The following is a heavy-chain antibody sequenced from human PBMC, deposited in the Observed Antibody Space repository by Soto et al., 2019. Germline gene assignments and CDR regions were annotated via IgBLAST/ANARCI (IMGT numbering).Heavy chain of an antibody. J-gene: IGHJ1*01. CDR1: GGSISSGGYY. D-gene: IGHD3-22*01. V-gene: IGHV4-31*01. CDR3: AIYDSSGSRGFQH. Sequence: QVQLQESGPGLVKPSQTLSLTCTVSGGSISSGGYYWSWIRQHPGKGLEWIGYIYYSGSTYYNPSLNSLVTISVDTSKNQFSLKLSSVTAADTAVYYCAIYDSSGSRGFQHWGQGTLVTVSS. CDR2: IYYSGST.